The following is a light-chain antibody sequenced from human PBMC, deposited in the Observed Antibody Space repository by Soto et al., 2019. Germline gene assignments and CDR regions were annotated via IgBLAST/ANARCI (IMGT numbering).Light chain of an antibody. Sequence: QSALTQPASVSGSPGQSITSSCTGTSSDVGNYVLVSWYQHHPGKAPKLIIYEVTERPSGVSDRFSGSKSGNTASLTISGLQAEDEADYYCCSYAGGSTGVFGGGTKLTVL. CDR2: EVT. CDR1: SSDVGNYVL. J-gene: IGLJ3*02. V-gene: IGLV2-23*02. CDR3: CSYAGGSTGV.